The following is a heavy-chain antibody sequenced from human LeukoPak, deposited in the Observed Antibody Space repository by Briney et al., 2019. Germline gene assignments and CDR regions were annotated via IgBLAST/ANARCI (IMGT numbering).Heavy chain of an antibody. CDR3: AKYSSGWYEMGYFDY. J-gene: IGHJ4*02. D-gene: IGHD6-19*01. CDR2: ISGSGGST. V-gene: IGHV3-23*01. CDR1: GFTFSSYA. Sequence: GGSLRLSCAASGFTFSSYAMSWVRQAPGKGLEWVSAISGSGGSTYYADSVKGRFTISRDNSKNTLYLQMNSLRAEGTAVYYCAKYSSGWYEMGYFDYWGQGTLVTVSS.